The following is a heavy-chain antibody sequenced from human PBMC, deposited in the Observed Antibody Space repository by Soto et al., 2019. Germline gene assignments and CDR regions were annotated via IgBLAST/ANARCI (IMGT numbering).Heavy chain of an antibody. Sequence: CRRHTCAASGRNVGSYWMHWVRQTQGKGLVWVSGISWNSGSIGSADSVKGRFTISRDNAKNSLYLQMNSLRAEDTALYYCAKDISYDSSGYNPGYFDYWGQGTLVTVSS. CDR2: ISWNSGSI. CDR1: GRNVGSYW. D-gene: IGHD3-22*01. J-gene: IGHJ4*02. V-gene: IGHV3-9*01. CDR3: AKDISYDSSGYNPGYFDY.